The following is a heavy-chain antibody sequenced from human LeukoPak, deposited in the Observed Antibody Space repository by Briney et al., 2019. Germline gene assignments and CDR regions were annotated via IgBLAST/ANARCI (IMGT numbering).Heavy chain of an antibody. CDR3: ARLYYDILTAIRN. V-gene: IGHV3-53*01. CDR2: IYNDGGT. Sequence: GKSLRLSCAASGFTVRSNHMSWVRQAPGKGLEWVSIIYNDGGTYYADSVKGRFTISRDNSKNTLFLQMNSLRAEDTAVYFCARLYYDILTAIRNWGQGTLVTVSS. D-gene: IGHD3-9*01. J-gene: IGHJ4*02. CDR1: GFTVRSNH.